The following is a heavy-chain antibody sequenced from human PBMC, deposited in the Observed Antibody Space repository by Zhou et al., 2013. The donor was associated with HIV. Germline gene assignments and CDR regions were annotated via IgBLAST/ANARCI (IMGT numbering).Heavy chain of an antibody. D-gene: IGHD3-9*01. CDR2: MNPDNGNT. CDR1: GYTFTEYY. V-gene: IGHV1-8*01. Sequence: QVQLVQSGAEVKKPGASVKVSCKASGYTFTEYYIHWVRQAPGQGLEWMGWMNPDNGNTAFAQKFQGRVTMTRNTSISTAYMELRSLRFDDAAVYYCARGLTGPMMTGALRYWGQGTLVAVSP. CDR3: ARGLTGPMMTGALRY. J-gene: IGHJ4*02.